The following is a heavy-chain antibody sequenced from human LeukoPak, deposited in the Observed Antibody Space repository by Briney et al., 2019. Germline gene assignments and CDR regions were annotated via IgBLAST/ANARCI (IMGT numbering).Heavy chain of an antibody. J-gene: IGHJ4*02. V-gene: IGHV4-4*07. Sequence: SETLSLTCTVSGGSISSYYWSWIRQPAGKGLEWIGRIYTSGSTNYNPSLKSRVTMSVDTSKNQFSLKLSSVTAADTAVYYCARVRAYSSSWREYFDYWGQGTLVTVSS. CDR3: ARVRAYSSSWREYFDY. CDR2: IYTSGST. D-gene: IGHD6-13*01. CDR1: GGSISSYY.